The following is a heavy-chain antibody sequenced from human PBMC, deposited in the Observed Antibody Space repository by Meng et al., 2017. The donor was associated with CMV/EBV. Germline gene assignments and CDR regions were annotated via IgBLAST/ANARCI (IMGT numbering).Heavy chain of an antibody. D-gene: IGHD2-21*01. J-gene: IGHJ5*02. CDR1: GDSVPSNSAA. V-gene: IGHV6-1*01. Sequence: SQTLSLTCAISGDSVPSNSAAWNWIRQSPSRGLEWLGRTYYRSKWYNDYAVSVKSRITINPDTSKNQFSLKLSSVTAADTAVYYCARGLILSRSIAYCGGDCYYLVRHWFDPWGQGTLVTVSS. CDR3: ARGLILSRSIAYCGGDCYYLVRHWFDP. CDR2: TYYRSKWYN.